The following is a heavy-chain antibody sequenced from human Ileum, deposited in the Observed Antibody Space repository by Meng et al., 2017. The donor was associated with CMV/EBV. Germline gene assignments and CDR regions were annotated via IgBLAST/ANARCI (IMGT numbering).Heavy chain of an antibody. CDR2: MYSSGTP. D-gene: IGHD3-10*01. Sequence: QPRLQVLGPGLVEPSEALSLTCGVSCVSISSSGDYWGWISQPPGKGLEWIGNMYSSGTPYYNPSLKSRVTMSVDTSKNQFSLKLSSVTAADTAVYYCARWGSGTYYKGYFDYWGQGTLVTVSS. CDR1: CVSISSSGDY. J-gene: IGHJ4*02. CDR3: ARWGSGTYYKGYFDY. V-gene: IGHV4-39*07.